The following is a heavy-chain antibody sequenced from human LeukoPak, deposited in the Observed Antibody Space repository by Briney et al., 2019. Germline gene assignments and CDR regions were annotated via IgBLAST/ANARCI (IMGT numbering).Heavy chain of an antibody. CDR3: ARGPNNCDAFDI. Sequence: SETLSLTCAVSGGSISSGGYSWSWIRQPPGKGLEWIGYMYHSGSTYYNPSLKSRVTISVDRSKNQFSLKLSSVTAADTAVYYCARGPNNCDAFDIWGQGTMVTVSS. V-gene: IGHV4-30-2*01. J-gene: IGHJ3*02. D-gene: IGHD1-20*01. CDR1: GGSISSGGYS. CDR2: MYHSGST.